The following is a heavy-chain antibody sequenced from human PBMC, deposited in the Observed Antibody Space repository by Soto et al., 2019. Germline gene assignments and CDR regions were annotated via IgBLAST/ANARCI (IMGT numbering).Heavy chain of an antibody. V-gene: IGHV1-69*12. CDR2: IIPIFTTT. Sequence: QVHLVQSGAEVKKPGSSVKVSCKASGGTFSNHAINWVRQAPGQGLEWMGRIIPIFTTTTYAQKFQGRVTITADESTITAYMELSSLKYDDTAIYYCAREVAAEGTFREDVFDIWGQGTMVTVSS. CDR3: AREVAAEGTFREDVFDI. J-gene: IGHJ3*02. CDR1: GGTFSNHA. D-gene: IGHD6-13*01.